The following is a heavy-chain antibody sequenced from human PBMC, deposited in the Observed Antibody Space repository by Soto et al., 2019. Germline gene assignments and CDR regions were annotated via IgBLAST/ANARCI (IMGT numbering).Heavy chain of an antibody. V-gene: IGHV4-31*03. D-gene: IGHD6-6*01. CDR3: ASGIAARPIDY. CDR2: IYYSGST. J-gene: IGHJ4*02. CDR1: GGSISSGGYY. Sequence: SETLSLTCTVSGGSISSGGYYWSWIRQHPGKGLEWIGYIYYSGSTYYNPSLKSRVTISVDTSKNQFSLKLSSVTAADTAVYYCASGIAARPIDYWGQGALVTVS.